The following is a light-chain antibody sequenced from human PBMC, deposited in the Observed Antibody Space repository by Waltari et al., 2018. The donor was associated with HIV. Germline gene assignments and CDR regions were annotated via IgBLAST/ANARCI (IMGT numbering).Light chain of an antibody. CDR2: EDI. CDR1: TLPKKY. Sequence: SYELTQPPSVSVSPGQTARINCSGATLPKKYAPWYQQKSGQAPVLVIYEDIKRPSGIPERFSGSSSGTMAILTISGAQVEDEADYYCYSTESNGNHRVFGGGTKLTVL. J-gene: IGLJ3*02. V-gene: IGLV3-10*01. CDR3: YSTESNGNHRV.